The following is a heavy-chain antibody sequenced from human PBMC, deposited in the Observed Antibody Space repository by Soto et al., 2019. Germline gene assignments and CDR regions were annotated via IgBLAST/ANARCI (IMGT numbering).Heavy chain of an antibody. CDR2: ISGSGGST. CDR1: GFTFSSYA. Sequence: LRLSCAASGFTFSSYAMSWVRQAPGKGLEWVSAISGSGGSTYYADSVKGRFTISRDNSKNTLYLQMNSLRAEDTAVYYCAKARTMIVVGMKETPSYYGMDVWGQGTTVTVSS. V-gene: IGHV3-23*01. CDR3: AKARTMIVVGMKETPSYYGMDV. D-gene: IGHD3-22*01. J-gene: IGHJ6*02.